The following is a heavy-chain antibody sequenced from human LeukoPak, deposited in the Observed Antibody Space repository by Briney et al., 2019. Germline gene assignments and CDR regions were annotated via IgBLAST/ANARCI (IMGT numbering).Heavy chain of an antibody. CDR2: IFHTGNS. CDR3: ARHPFSDGFDI. Sequence: SETLSLACTISGGSISTFYWSWLRQPPGKGLEWIAYIFHTGNSNYNPSLKGRVTISVDTSKNQFSLKVNSVTAADTAMYYCARHPFSDGFDIWGQGTMVTVSS. J-gene: IGHJ3*02. V-gene: IGHV4-59*08. CDR1: GGSISTFY.